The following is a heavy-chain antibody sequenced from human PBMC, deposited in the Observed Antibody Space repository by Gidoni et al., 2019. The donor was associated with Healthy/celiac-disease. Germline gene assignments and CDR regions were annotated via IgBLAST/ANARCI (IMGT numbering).Heavy chain of an antibody. J-gene: IGHJ6*02. CDR3: AKAQIIFYYGMDV. V-gene: IGHV3-23*01. Sequence: EVQLLESGGGLVQPGGSLRLSCAASGFPSSSYAMSWVRQAPGKGLEWVSAISGSGGSTYYADSGKGRFTISRDNSKNTLYLQMNSLRAEDTAVYYCAKAQIIFYYGMDVWGQGTTVTVSS. CDR1: GFPSSSYA. CDR2: ISGSGGST. D-gene: IGHD3-3*02.